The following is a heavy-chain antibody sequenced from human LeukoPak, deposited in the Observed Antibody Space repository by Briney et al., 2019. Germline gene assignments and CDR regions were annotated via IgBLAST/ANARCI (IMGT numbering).Heavy chain of an antibody. CDR3: AKHRIRAAAGSTGGDYYYYMDI. D-gene: IGHD6-13*01. V-gene: IGHV3-23*01. Sequence: PGGSRRLSCAASGFTFDDYAMHWVRQAPGKGLEWVSAISGSGGSTYYADSVKGRFTISRDNSKNTLYLQMNSLRAEDTAVYYCAKHRIRAAAGSTGGDYYYYMDIWGKGTTVTVSS. J-gene: IGHJ6*03. CDR2: ISGSGGST. CDR1: GFTFDDYA.